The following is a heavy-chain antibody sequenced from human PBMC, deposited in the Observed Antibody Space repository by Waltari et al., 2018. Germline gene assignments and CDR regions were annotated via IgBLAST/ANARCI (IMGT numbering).Heavy chain of an antibody. Sequence: QVQLVESGGGVVQPGRSLRLSCAASGFTFSSYAMPWVRQAPGKGLEWVAVISYDGSNKYYADSVKGRFTISRDNSKNTLYLQMNSLRAEDTAVYYCARDGGRNAFDIWGQGTMVTVSS. CDR3: ARDGGRNAFDI. CDR1: GFTFSSYA. V-gene: IGHV3-30-3*01. J-gene: IGHJ3*02. D-gene: IGHD3-16*01. CDR2: ISYDGSNK.